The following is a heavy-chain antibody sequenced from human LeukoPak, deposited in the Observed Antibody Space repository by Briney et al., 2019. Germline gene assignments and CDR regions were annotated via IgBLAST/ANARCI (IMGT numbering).Heavy chain of an antibody. Sequence: ASVKVSCKASGYTFTSYDINWVRQATGQGLEWMGWMNPNSGNTGYAQKFQGRVTMTRNTSISTAYMELSSLRSEDTAVYYCAGGYSSSSNGYYYYMDVWGKGTTVTVSS. CDR2: MNPNSGNT. D-gene: IGHD6-6*01. J-gene: IGHJ6*03. V-gene: IGHV1-8*01. CDR1: GYTFTSYD. CDR3: AGGYSSSSNGYYYYMDV.